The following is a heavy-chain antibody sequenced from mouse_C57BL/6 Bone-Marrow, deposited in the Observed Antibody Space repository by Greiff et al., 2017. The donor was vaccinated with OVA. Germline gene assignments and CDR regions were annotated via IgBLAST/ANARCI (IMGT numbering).Heavy chain of an antibody. CDR1: GFTFSSYG. D-gene: IGHD2-2*01. V-gene: IGHV5-6*02. CDR2: ISSGGSYT. Sequence: EVKLVESGGDLVKPGGSLKLSCAASGFTFSSYGMSWVRQTPDKRLEWVATISSGGSYTYYPDSVKGRFTISRDNAKNTLYLQMSSLKSEDTAMYYCARRRVTTGYYAMDYWGQGTSVTVSS. J-gene: IGHJ4*01. CDR3: ARRRVTTGYYAMDY.